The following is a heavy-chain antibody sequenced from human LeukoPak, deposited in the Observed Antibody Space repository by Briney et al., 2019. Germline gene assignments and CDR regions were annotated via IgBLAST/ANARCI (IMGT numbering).Heavy chain of an antibody. D-gene: IGHD1-26*01. J-gene: IGHJ5*02. Sequence: ASVKVSCKASGYTFTGYYMHWVRQAPGQGLEWMGWINPNNGGTNYAQKFQGRVTMTRDTSISTAYMELSRLRSDDTAVYYCATSGSLPWPFDPWGQGTLVTVSS. CDR1: GYTFTGYY. CDR2: INPNNGGT. V-gene: IGHV1-2*02. CDR3: ATSGSLPWPFDP.